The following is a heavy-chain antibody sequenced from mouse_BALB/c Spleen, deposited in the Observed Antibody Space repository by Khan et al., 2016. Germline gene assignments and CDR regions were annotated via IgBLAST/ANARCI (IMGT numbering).Heavy chain of an antibody. CDR1: GYTFTNYG. CDR2: INTYTGEP. D-gene: IGHD2-14*01. J-gene: IGHJ4*01. CDR3: TRSYRSRPGTMDY. V-gene: IGHV9-3-1*01. Sequence: QIQLVQSGPELKKPGETVKISCKASGYTFTNYGMNWVKQAPGKGLKWMGWINTYTGEPTYGADFKGRFAFSLATSASTAYLQINNLKNEDTATXFCTRSYRSRPGTMDYWGQGTSVTVSS.